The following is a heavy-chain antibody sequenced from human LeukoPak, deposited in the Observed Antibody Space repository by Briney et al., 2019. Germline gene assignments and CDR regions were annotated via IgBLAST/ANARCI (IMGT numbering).Heavy chain of an antibody. V-gene: IGHV3-23*01. J-gene: IGHJ4*02. CDR3: AKVQGTVTTRGYFDY. CDR1: GFTFSSYA. Sequence: PGGSLRLSCAASGFTFSSYAMSWVRQAPGKGLEWVSSISGSDGTTYYADSVKGRFTISRDDSKYTLSLQMNSLRTEDTAVYYCAKVQGTVTTRGYFDYWGQGTLVTVSS. CDR2: ISGSDGTT. D-gene: IGHD4-17*01.